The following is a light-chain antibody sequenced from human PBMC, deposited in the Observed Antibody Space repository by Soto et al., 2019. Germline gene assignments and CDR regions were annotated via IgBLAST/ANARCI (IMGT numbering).Light chain of an antibody. V-gene: IGKV3-20*01. CDR3: QQYGSSPPT. J-gene: IGKJ1*01. CDR1: QSVSRNY. Sequence: DIVLKQSPGTLSLSPGERATLSCRASQSVSRNYLVWYQQKPGQAPRLLIYGASSRATGIPDRFSGSGSGTDFTLTISRLEPEDFAVYYCQQYGSSPPTFGQGTKVDIK. CDR2: GAS.